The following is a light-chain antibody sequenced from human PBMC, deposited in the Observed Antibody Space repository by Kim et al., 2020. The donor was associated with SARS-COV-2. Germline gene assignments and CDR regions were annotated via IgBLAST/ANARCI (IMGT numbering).Light chain of an antibody. J-gene: IGLJ3*02. Sequence: QSVLTQPASVSGSPGQSISISCSGSTSDIGTYNYVSWYQQRPGQAPKLIIYDVTKRPAGVSDRLSGSKSGTTAFLTISGLQAEDEADYYCNSYANRRTVFGGGTKLTVL. CDR2: DVT. V-gene: IGLV2-14*03. CDR1: TSDIGTYNY. CDR3: NSYANRRTV.